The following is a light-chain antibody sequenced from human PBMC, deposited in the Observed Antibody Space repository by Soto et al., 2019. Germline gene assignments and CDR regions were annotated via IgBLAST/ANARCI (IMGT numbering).Light chain of an antibody. V-gene: IGLV2-14*01. CDR1: SSDVGGYNY. Sequence: QSVLTQPASVSGSPGQSITISCTGTSSDVGGYNYVSWYQQHPGKAPKLIIYEVSNRPSGVSNRFSGSKSGNTASLTISGHQAEDEADYSSNSYTSKSTGVFGTGTKLTVL. CDR3: NSYTSKSTGV. J-gene: IGLJ1*01. CDR2: EVS.